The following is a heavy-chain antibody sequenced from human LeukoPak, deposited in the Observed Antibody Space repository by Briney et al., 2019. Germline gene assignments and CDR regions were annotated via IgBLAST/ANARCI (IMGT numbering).Heavy chain of an antibody. CDR2: INPNSGGT. Sequence: GASVKVSCKASGYTFTGYYMHWVRQAPGQGLEWMGWINPNSGGTNYAQKFQGRVTMTRDTSISTAYMELRRLRSDDTAVYYCARDQINGDSSYNWSDPWGQGTLVTVSS. J-gene: IGHJ5*02. V-gene: IGHV1-2*02. D-gene: IGHD4-17*01. CDR3: ARDQINGDSSYNWSDP. CDR1: GYTFTGYY.